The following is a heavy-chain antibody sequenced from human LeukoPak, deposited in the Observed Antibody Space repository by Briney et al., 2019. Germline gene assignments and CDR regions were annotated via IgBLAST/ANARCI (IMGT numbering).Heavy chain of an antibody. Sequence: GSLRLSCAASGFTFSSYAMSWIRQPPGKGLEWIGEINHSGSTNYNPSLKSRVTISVDTSKNQFSLKLSSVTAADTAVYYCARGRGVQGDDNWFDPWGQGTLVTVSS. J-gene: IGHJ5*02. D-gene: IGHD3-10*01. V-gene: IGHV4-34*01. CDR3: ARGRGVQGDDNWFDP. CDR2: INHSGST. CDR1: GFTFSSYA.